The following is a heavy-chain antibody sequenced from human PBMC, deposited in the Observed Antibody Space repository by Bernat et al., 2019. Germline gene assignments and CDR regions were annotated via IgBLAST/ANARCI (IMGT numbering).Heavy chain of an antibody. Sequence: EVQLVESGGGLVQPGGSLRLSCAASGFTVSSNYMSWVRQAPGKGLEWVSVIYSGGSTYYADSVKGRFTISRDNSKNTLYLQMNSLRAEDTAVYYCARDLVQIWTAARYYYYGMDVWGQGTTVTVSS. V-gene: IGHV3-66*01. CDR3: ARDLVQIWTAARYYYYGMDV. CDR2: IYSGGST. CDR1: GFTVSSNY. J-gene: IGHJ6*02. D-gene: IGHD5-18*01.